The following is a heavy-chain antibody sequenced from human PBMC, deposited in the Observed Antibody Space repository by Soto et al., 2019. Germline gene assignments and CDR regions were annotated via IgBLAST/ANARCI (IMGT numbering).Heavy chain of an antibody. CDR3: VKDRWIDY. CDR1: GFTFSTYA. Sequence: GGSLRLSCSASGFTFSTYAMHWVRQAPGRGLQYVSSISSNGGSTYYPDSVKGRFTISRENSKNTLYLQMSSLRAEDTAVYYCVKDRWIDYWGQGTLVTVSS. J-gene: IGHJ4*02. V-gene: IGHV3-64D*06. D-gene: IGHD3-16*02. CDR2: ISSNGGST.